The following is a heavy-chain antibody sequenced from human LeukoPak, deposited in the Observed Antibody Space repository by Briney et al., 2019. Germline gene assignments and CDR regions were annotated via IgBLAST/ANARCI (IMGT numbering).Heavy chain of an antibody. D-gene: IGHD3-22*01. Sequence: SETLSLTCTVSGGSISSYYWSWIRQPPGRGLEWIGYIYYSGSTNYNPSLKSRVTISVDTSKNQFSLKLSSVTAADTAVYYCARHDSSGYFWYFDYWGQGTLVTVSS. J-gene: IGHJ4*02. CDR2: IYYSGST. CDR1: GGSISSYY. CDR3: ARHDSSGYFWYFDY. V-gene: IGHV4-59*08.